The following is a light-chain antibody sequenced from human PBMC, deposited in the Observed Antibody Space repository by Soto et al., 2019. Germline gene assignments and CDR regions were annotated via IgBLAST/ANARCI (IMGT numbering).Light chain of an antibody. V-gene: IGKV3-20*01. CDR2: GAS. CDR3: QQYTGPPTT. CDR1: QTVSINY. J-gene: IGKJ5*01. Sequence: EIILTQSPDTLSLSPGERDTLSCRASQTVSINYLAWCQQRPGQAPRLLIYGASTWAAGIPDRFSGSGSGTDFTLTITRLEPEDSAVYFCQQYTGPPTTFGQGTRLEIK.